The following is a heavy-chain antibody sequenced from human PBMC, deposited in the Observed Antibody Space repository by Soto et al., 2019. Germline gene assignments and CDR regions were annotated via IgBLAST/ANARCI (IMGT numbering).Heavy chain of an antibody. V-gene: IGHV4-31*03. CDR2: IYYSGST. CDR1: GGSISSGGYY. Sequence: PSDTLSLTCTVSGGSISSGGYYWSWIRQHPGKGLEWIGYIYYSGSTYYNPSLKSRVTISVDTSKNQFSLKLSSVTAADTAVYYCARAHPLKLELPYYFDYWGQGTLVTVAS. CDR3: ARAHPLKLELPYYFDY. J-gene: IGHJ4*02. D-gene: IGHD1-7*01.